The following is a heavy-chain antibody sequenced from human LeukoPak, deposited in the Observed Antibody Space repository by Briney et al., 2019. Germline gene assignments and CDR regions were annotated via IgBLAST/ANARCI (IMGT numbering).Heavy chain of an antibody. V-gene: IGHV4-34*01. CDR2: INHSGST. Sequence: GSLRLSCAASGFTLSSYAMSWIRQPPGKGLEWIGEINHSGSTNYNPSLKSRVTISVDTSKNQFSLKLSSVTAADTAVYYCARSRAYYDSSGYWNRWGQGTLVTVSS. CDR1: GFTLSSYA. CDR3: ARSRAYYDSSGYWNR. J-gene: IGHJ4*02. D-gene: IGHD3-22*01.